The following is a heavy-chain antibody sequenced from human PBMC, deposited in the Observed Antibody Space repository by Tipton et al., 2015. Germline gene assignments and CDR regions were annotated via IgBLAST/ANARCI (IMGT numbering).Heavy chain of an antibody. CDR2: IYSGGST. CDR3: ARGTGPTYYYGMDV. J-gene: IGHJ6*02. V-gene: IGHV3-53*01. CDR1: GFTVSSKY. D-gene: IGHD1-1*01. Sequence: SLRLSCAASGFTVSSKYMSWVRQAPGKGLEWVSIIYSGGSTYYPDSVKGRFTISRDNSKNTVYLQMNSLRAEDTAVYYCARGTGPTYYYGMDVWGQGTTVTVSS.